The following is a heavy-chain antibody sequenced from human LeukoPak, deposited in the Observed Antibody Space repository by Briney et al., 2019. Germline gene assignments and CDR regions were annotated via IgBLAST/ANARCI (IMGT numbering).Heavy chain of an antibody. J-gene: IGHJ4*02. CDR2: ISPDGHYI. V-gene: IGHV3-23*01. D-gene: IGHD3-10*01. Sequence: GGSLRLSCAASGFTFSTYAMAWVRQAPGMGLMWLSSISPDGHYIYYADSVKGRLTTSRDNSKNTLYLQMNSLRAEDTALYYCAKFFLPYLAGGTGSRWGQGTLVTVSS. CDR1: GFTFSTYA. CDR3: AKFFLPYLAGGTGSR.